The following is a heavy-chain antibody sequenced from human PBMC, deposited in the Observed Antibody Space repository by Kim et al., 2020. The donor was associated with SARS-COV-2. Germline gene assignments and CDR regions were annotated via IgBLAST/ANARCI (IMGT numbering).Heavy chain of an antibody. J-gene: IGHJ4*02. Sequence: YAGTVKGGFTISRDNSKNTLYLQQNSMRAEDRAVYYCARGEGGYDSSGFYFDYWGQGTMVTVSS. CDR3: ARGEGGYDSSGFYFDY. V-gene: IGHV3-33*01. D-gene: IGHD3-22*01.